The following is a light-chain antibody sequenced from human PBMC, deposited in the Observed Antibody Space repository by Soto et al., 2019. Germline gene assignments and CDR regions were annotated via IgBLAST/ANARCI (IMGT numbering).Light chain of an antibody. Sequence: QSALTQPASVSGSPGQSLTISCTGTSSDVGGYNYVSWYQHHPGKAPKLMIYDVNNRPSGVSNRFFGSKSGNTASLTISGLQAEDEADYYCSSYSSSSLYVFGIATKLTVL. V-gene: IGLV2-14*03. CDR2: DVN. CDR1: SSDVGGYNY. CDR3: SSYSSSSLYV. J-gene: IGLJ1*01.